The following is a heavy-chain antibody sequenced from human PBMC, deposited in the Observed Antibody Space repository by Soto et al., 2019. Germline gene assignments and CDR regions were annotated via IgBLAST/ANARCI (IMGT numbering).Heavy chain of an antibody. CDR2: ISGGGGTS. CDR1: GFTFSSYA. D-gene: IGHD4-17*01. Sequence: GGSLRLSCAASGFTFSSYAMTWVRQAPGKGLEWVSSISGGGGTSYYADSVKGRFTISRDNSKGTLYLQMNSLRAEDTALYYCAKDLLGLRFFDYWGQGTLVTVSS. CDR3: AKDLLGLRFFDY. V-gene: IGHV3-23*01. J-gene: IGHJ4*02.